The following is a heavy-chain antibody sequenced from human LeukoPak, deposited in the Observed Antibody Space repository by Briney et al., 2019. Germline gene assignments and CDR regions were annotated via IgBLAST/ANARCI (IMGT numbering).Heavy chain of an antibody. V-gene: IGHV1-69*04. Sequence: ASVKVSCKAPGDNFSSYVITWVRQAPGQGLEWMGRIIPELDVANLAQVFKGRVTITADKSTNTAHMELSGLRSDDTAVYYCAREGVYSPDGSGYHRHAFDVWGKGTVVIVSS. CDR3: AREGVYSPDGSGYHRHAFDV. D-gene: IGHD3-22*01. CDR2: IIPELDVA. CDR1: GDNFSSYV. J-gene: IGHJ3*01.